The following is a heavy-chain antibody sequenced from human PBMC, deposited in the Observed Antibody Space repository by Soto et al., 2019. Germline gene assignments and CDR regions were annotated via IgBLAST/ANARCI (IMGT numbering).Heavy chain of an antibody. V-gene: IGHV4-39*01. D-gene: IGHD6-13*01. CDR3: ATTRGIAVGGSFDH. J-gene: IGHJ5*02. Sequence: PSETLSLTCIVSCASISSRSSYWGWIRQPPGKGLEWVGTFYSGSTYNNPSPKSRVTISVDTSKNQFSLKLSSVAAEDTAIYYCATTRGIAVGGSFDHWGQGTLVTVSS. CDR2: FYSGST. CDR1: CASISSRSSY.